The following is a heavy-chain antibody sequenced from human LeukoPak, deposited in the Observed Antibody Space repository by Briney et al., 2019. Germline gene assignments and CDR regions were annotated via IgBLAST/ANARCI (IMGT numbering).Heavy chain of an antibody. J-gene: IGHJ6*03. CDR2: IKQDGSEK. CDR3: ARDVAVAGKNYYYYYMDV. CDR1: GFTFSSYW. V-gene: IGHV3-7*01. D-gene: IGHD6-19*01. Sequence: PGGSLRLSCAASGFTFSSYWMSWVRQAPGKGLEWVANIKQDGSEKYYVDSVKGRFTISRDNAKNSLYLQMNSLRAEDTAVYYCARDVAVAGKNYYYYYMDVWGKGTTATVSS.